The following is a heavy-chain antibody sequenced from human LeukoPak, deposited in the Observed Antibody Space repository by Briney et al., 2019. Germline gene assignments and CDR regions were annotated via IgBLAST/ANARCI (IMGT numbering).Heavy chain of an antibody. V-gene: IGHV3-74*01. CDR3: AFDFGGYSYT. D-gene: IGHD3-16*01. CDR2: TKPDGSRV. CDR1: GATFSTFW. J-gene: IGHJ5*02. Sequence: PGRSLRLSCAVSGATFSTFWMHWVRQVPGKGPAWVSRTKPDGSRVDYADSVKGPFTSSKDNARETLYLQMNSLRVEDTAMYYCAFDFGGYSYTWGQGTLVTVSS.